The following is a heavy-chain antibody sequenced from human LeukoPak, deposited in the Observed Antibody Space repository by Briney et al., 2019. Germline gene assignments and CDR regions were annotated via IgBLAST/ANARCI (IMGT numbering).Heavy chain of an antibody. J-gene: IGHJ6*02. CDR1: GGSISSYY. Sequence: SETLSLTCTVSGGSISSYYWSWIRQPPGKGLEWIGYIYYSGSTNYNPSLKSRVTISVDTSKNQFSLKLSSVTAADTAVYYCAKDRQQQLVHDYYYYGMDVWGQGTTVTVSS. D-gene: IGHD6-13*01. CDR3: AKDRQQQLVHDYYYYGMDV. V-gene: IGHV4-59*12. CDR2: IYYSGST.